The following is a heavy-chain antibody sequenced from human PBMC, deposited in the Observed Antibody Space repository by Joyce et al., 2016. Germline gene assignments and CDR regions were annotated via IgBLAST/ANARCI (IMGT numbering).Heavy chain of an antibody. CDR3: AGLIVVVTYKPIYYFDY. D-gene: IGHD2-21*02. J-gene: IGHJ4*02. CDR1: GGSISSYY. CDR2: IYYSGIT. V-gene: IGHV4-59*08. Sequence: QVQLQESGPGLVKPSETLSLTCTVSGGSISSYYWSWIRQPPGKGLEWIGYIYYSGITNYNPSLKSRVIISVDTSKNQFSLKLSSVTAADTAEYYCAGLIVVVTYKPIYYFDYWGQGTLVTVSS.